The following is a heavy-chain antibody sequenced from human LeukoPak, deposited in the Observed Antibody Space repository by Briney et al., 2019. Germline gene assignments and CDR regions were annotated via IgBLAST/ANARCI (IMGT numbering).Heavy chain of an antibody. D-gene: IGHD2-2*03. CDR2: ISSGSTNI. J-gene: IGHJ4*02. CDR3: ARVGGYCSSVSNCYGGY. V-gene: IGHV3-21*01. Sequence: PGGSLRLSCAASGFTFSIYSMNWVRQAPGKGLEWVSCISSGSTNIYCADSVRGRFTISRDNAKNSLYLQMNSLRAEDTAVYYCARVGGYCSSVSNCYGGYWGQGALVTVSS. CDR1: GFTFSIYS.